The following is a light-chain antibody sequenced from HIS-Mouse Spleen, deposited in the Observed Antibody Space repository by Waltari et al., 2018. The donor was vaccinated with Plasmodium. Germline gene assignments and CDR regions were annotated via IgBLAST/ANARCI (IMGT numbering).Light chain of an antibody. CDR2: RNN. CDR3: AAWDDSLGGPV. Sequence: QSVLTQPPSASGTPGQRVTISCSGSSSNIGSNYVYWYQQRPGTAPKLLIQRNNQRPSGFPHRFSGSKSGTSASLAISGLRSEDEADYYCAAWDDSLGGPVFCGGTKLTVL. CDR1: SSNIGSNY. J-gene: IGLJ3*02. V-gene: IGLV1-47*01.